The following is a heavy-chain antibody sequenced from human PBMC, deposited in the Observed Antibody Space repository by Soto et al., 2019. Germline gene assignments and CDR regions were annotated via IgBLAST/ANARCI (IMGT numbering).Heavy chain of an antibody. CDR1: GGTFSSYA. D-gene: IGHD1-26*01. V-gene: IGHV1-69*13. CDR2: IIPIFGTA. J-gene: IGHJ4*02. Sequence: AASVKVSCKASGGTFSSYAISWVRQAPGQGLEWMGGIIPIFGTANYAQKFQGRVTITADESTSTAYMELSSLRSEDTAVYYCASNNEWELPLFDYWGQGTLVTVSS. CDR3: ASNNEWELPLFDY.